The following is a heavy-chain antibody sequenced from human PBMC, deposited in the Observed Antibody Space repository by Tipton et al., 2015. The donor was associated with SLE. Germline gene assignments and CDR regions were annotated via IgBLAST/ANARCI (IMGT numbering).Heavy chain of an antibody. D-gene: IGHD2-2*01. CDR2: IYYSGST. J-gene: IGHJ6*03. V-gene: IGHV4-59*01. CDR1: GGSISSYY. Sequence: GLVKPSETLSLTCTVSGGSISSYYWSWIRQPPGKGLEWIGYIYYSGSTNYNPSLKSRVTISVDTSKNQFSLKLSSVTAADTAVYYCARGGLLWAYYYYMDVWGKGTTVTVSS. CDR3: ARGGLLWAYYYYMDV.